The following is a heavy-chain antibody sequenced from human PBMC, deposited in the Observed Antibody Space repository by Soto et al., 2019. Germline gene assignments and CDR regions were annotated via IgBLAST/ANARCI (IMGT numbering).Heavy chain of an antibody. J-gene: IGHJ4*02. CDR3: ANILPGPTDY. V-gene: IGHV3-30*18. Sequence: QVQLVESGGGVVLPGRSLKLSCAASGFPFNSYVMHWVRQAPGKGLEWVASIYYDASKKHYTDSVKGRFTISRDNSKNTVSLQMNSLRAEDTAVYYCANILPGPTDYWGQGTLVTVSS. CDR1: GFPFNSYV. CDR2: IYYDASKK. D-gene: IGHD1-1*01.